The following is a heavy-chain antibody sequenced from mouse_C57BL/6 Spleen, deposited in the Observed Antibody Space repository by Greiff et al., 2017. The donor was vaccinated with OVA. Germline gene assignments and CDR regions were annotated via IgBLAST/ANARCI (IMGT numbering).Heavy chain of an antibody. V-gene: IGHV5-17*01. D-gene: IGHD1-1*01. CDR1: GFTFRDYG. CDR2: ICSGSSTI. CDR3: ARELLLRFFDY. J-gene: IGHJ2*01. Sequence: EVKLEESGGGLVKPGGSLKLSCAASGFTFRDYGMRWVRQATEKGLEWVAYICSGSSTIYYADTVKGRFTLTTDNAKTTLFLHMTRLRSEATAIYYCARELLLRFFDYWGQGTTLTVSS.